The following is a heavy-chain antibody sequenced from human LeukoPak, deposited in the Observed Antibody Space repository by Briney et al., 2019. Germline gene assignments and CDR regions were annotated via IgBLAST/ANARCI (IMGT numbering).Heavy chain of an antibody. V-gene: IGHV4-59*01. CDR3: ARGGYTTGGYWYLDL. D-gene: IGHD1-1*01. J-gene: IGHJ2*01. Sequence: SGTLSLTCTVSGGSISTYYWSWIRQPPGKGLEWIGYIYYRGSTSYNPSLKSRVTILVDTSKNQFSLNLSSVTAADTAVYYCARGGYTTGGYWYLDLWGRGTLVTVSS. CDR1: GGSISTYY. CDR2: IYYRGST.